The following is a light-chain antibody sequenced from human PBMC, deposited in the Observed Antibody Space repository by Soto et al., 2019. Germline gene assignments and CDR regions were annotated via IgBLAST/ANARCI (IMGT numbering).Light chain of an antibody. CDR3: QQYSNSPFT. J-gene: IGKJ4*01. CDR1: QNIGRW. CDR2: DAS. Sequence: DIQMTQFPSTLSASVGNIVTITCRASQNIGRWVAWFQQRPGKAPKLLIYDASSLESGLPSKSSGSGSRTEFTLTISSLQPDDFATYYGQQYSNSPFTFGGGTKVDIK. V-gene: IGKV1-5*01.